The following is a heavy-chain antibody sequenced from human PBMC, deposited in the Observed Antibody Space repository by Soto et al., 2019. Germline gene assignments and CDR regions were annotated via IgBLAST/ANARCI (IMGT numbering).Heavy chain of an antibody. CDR1: PGSFSSNNW. CDR3: ASRDPGTGIDS. CDR2: IYRTGST. D-gene: IGHD1-1*01. V-gene: IGHV4-4*02. Sequence: QVQLQESGPGLVKPSETLSLTCGVSPGSFSSNNWWTWVRQPPGQGLEWIGEIYRTGSTNYNTSLKSPLTISLYKSENQSSLRLPSLTAADTAMYFCASRDPGTGIDSWGQGTLVTVSS. J-gene: IGHJ5*01.